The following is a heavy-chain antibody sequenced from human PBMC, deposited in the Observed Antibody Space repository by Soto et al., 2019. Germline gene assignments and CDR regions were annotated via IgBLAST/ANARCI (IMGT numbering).Heavy chain of an antibody. CDR1: GFPFSNYG. CDR3: ARGGGPDGSSYWYAMHV. J-gene: IGHJ6*02. Sequence: QVQLVESGGGVVQPGRSLRLSCAASGFPFSNYGMHWVRLAPGKGLEWVAVTAYDGKSSYYADSVKGRFTISRDNSKTTLYLQMNRLRAEDTALYYGARGGGPDGSSYWYAMHVWGQGTTVTVSS. V-gene: IGHV3-30*03. D-gene: IGHD2-8*02. CDR2: TAYDGKSS.